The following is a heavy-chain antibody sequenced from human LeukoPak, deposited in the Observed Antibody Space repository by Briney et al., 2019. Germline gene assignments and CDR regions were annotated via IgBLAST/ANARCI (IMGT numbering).Heavy chain of an antibody. CDR2: IYYSGST. V-gene: IGHV4-59*01. Sequence: SETLSLTCTVSGGSISSYYWSWIRQPPGKGLEWIGYIYYSGSTNYNTSLKSRVTISVDTSKNQFSLKLSSVTAADTAVYYCARDGRPDPHYYDSSGYPFLPPYGMDVWGQGTTVTVSS. CDR3: ARDGRPDPHYYDSSGYPFLPPYGMDV. D-gene: IGHD3-22*01. CDR1: GGSISSYY. J-gene: IGHJ6*02.